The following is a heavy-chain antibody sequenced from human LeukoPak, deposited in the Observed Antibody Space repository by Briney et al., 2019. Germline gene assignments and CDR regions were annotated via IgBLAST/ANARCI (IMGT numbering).Heavy chain of an antibody. CDR2: ISGGGVNT. V-gene: IGHV3-23*01. Sequence: GGSLRLSCAASGFTVNSNYMSWVRQAPGKALEWVSGISGGGVNTYYADYVKVRFTISRDNSKNTLYLQMNTVRAEDTALYYCAKRGGYHTNSPIDYWGQGTLVTVSS. CDR1: GFTVNSNY. J-gene: IGHJ4*02. D-gene: IGHD2-8*01. CDR3: AKRGGYHTNSPIDY.